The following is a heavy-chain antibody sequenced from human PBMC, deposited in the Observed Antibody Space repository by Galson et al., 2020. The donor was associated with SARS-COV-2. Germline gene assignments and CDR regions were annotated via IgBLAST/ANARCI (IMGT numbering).Heavy chain of an antibody. D-gene: IGHD3-10*01. Sequence: SETLSLTCGVFGGSFSTYYWMWVRQPPGKGLEYIGEINHSGGTNSNPSLKSRVTMSVDTSKNQFSLKLSSVTAADTAVYYCAGNYVGSGTVYSHPLWDQGILVTVAS. CDR3: AGNYVGSGTVYSHPL. CDR2: INHSGGT. V-gene: IGHV4-34*01. CDR1: GGSFSTYY. J-gene: IGHJ4*02.